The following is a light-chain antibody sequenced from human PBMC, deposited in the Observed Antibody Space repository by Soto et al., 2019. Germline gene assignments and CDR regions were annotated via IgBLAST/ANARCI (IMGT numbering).Light chain of an antibody. J-gene: IGKJ2*01. Sequence: EIVLTQSPGTLSLSPGERATLSCRASQSVTNNFLAWYQQKPGQAPRLLIYGASSRATGIPERFSGSGSGTDFTLTISRLEPEDFAVYFCQQYGSSPPLYTFGQGTKLEI. CDR2: GAS. CDR3: QQYGSSPPLYT. V-gene: IGKV3-20*01. CDR1: QSVTNNF.